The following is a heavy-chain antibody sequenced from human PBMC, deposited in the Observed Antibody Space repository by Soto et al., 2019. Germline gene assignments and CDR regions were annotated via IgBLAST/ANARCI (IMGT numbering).Heavy chain of an antibody. CDR2: INHSGST. D-gene: IGHD3-10*01. CDR3: ARGGPYYYGSGSYRGV. J-gene: IGHJ6*04. Sequence: PSETLSLTCAVYGGSFSGYYWSWIRQPPGKGLEWIGEINHSGSTNYNPSLKSRVTISVDTSKNQFSLTLSSVTAADTAEYYCARGGPYYYGSGSYRGVWGKGTTVTVSS. CDR1: GGSFSGYY. V-gene: IGHV4-34*01.